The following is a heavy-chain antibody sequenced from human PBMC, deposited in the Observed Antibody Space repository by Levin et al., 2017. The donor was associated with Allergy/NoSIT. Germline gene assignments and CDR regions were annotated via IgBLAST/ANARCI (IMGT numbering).Heavy chain of an antibody. D-gene: IGHD7-27*01. J-gene: IGHJ4*02. V-gene: IGHV3-7*04. CDR2: IKGDGGAK. CDR1: GFTFSDHW. Sequence: GGSLRLSCAASGFTFSDHWMIWVRQAPGKGLEWVASIKGDGGAKKYLDSVKGRFTISRDNAKNSLYLQMDSLRAEETAVYYCTRDWNWGVDYWGQGTLVTVSS. CDR3: TRDWNWGVDY.